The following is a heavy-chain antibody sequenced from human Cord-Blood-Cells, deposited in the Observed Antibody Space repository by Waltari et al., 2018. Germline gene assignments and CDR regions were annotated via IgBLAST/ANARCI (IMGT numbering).Heavy chain of an antibody. J-gene: IGHJ3*02. D-gene: IGHD1-1*01. CDR1: GFTFSSYG. CDR2: IWYDGSNK. V-gene: IGHV3-33*01. Sequence: QVQLVESGGGVVPPGRSLRLSCAASGFTFSSYGMHWVRQAPGKGLECVAVIWYDGSNKYYADSVKGRFTISRDNSKNTLYLQMNSLRAEDTAVYYCARELDDDAFDIWGQGTMVTVSS. CDR3: ARELDDDAFDI.